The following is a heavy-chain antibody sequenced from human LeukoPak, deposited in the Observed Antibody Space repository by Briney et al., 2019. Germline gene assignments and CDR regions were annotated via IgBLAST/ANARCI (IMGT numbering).Heavy chain of an antibody. Sequence: GGSLRLSCAASGFTFSSYEMNWVRQAPGKGLEWVANIKQDGSETYYVDSVKGRFTISRDNAKNSLYLQMNSLRAEDTAVYYCARDGLFWYVYWGQGTLVTVSS. D-gene: IGHD2-8*02. CDR2: IKQDGSET. CDR3: ARDGLFWYVY. J-gene: IGHJ4*02. V-gene: IGHV3-7*01. CDR1: GFTFSSYE.